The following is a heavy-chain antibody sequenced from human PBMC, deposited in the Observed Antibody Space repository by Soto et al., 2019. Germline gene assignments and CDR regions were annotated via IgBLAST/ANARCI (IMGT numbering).Heavy chain of an antibody. CDR1: GFSLSSSGVG. CDR2: IYWDDDK. D-gene: IGHD3-10*01. V-gene: IGHV2-5*02. CDR3: ARGGWTTYYSPFFDY. Sequence: QITLKESGPPLVRPTQTLTLTCTFSGFSLSSSGVGVGWIRQPPGKALEWLALIYWDDDKRYSPSLKSRLTTTKDTSKSQVVLTLTKLDTVDTATYYCARGGWTTYYSPFFDYWVQGTLVTVSS. J-gene: IGHJ4*02.